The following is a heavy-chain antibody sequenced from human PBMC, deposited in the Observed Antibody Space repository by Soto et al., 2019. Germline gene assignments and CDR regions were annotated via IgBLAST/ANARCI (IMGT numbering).Heavy chain of an antibody. CDR1: GFTFSDYY. V-gene: IGHV3-11*01. D-gene: IGHD3-22*01. Sequence: QVQLVESGGGVVKTSGSLRIACAASGFTFSDYYMSWVRQAPGKGLEWVSYISSGGNTIYYADSVKGRFTISRDNAKNSVYLQMNSLRAEDTALYFCAKMSSENYYDPVFSWGQGTLVTVSS. J-gene: IGHJ5*02. CDR3: AKMSSENYYDPVFS. CDR2: ISSGGNTI.